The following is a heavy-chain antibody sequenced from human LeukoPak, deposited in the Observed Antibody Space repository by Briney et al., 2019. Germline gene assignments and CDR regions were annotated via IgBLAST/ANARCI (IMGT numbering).Heavy chain of an antibody. D-gene: IGHD6-19*01. J-gene: IGHJ6*03. Sequence: GGSLRLSCAASGFNFSSYALSWVRQAPGKGLEWVSAISGSGGSTYYADSVKGRFTISRDNSKNTLYLQMNSLRAEDTAVYYCAKAQAGYYYMDVWGKGTTVTVSS. CDR2: ISGSGGST. CDR1: GFNFSSYA. V-gene: IGHV3-23*01. CDR3: AKAQAGYYYMDV.